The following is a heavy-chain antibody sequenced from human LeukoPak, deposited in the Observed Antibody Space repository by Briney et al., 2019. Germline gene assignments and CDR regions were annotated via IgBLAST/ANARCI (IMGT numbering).Heavy chain of an antibody. D-gene: IGHD3-10*01. Sequence: GASVKVSCKASGYTFTSYAMHWVSQAPGQRLEWMGWINAGNGNTKYSQKFQGRVTITRDTSASTAYMELSSLRSEDTAVYYCAITYYYGSGSYSPTYYFDYWGQGTLVTVSS. CDR3: AITYYYGSGSYSPTYYFDY. J-gene: IGHJ4*02. CDR1: GYTFTSYA. V-gene: IGHV1-3*01. CDR2: INAGNGNT.